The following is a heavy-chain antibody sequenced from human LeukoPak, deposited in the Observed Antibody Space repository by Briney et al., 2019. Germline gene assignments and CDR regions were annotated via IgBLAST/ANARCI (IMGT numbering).Heavy chain of an antibody. D-gene: IGHD4-17*01. Sequence: GGSLRLSCEASGFTFTTYGMTWVRQAPGKGLEWVSIISSGSSAIFSADALKGRFTISRDDAKNLLYLDMNSLRAEDTAVYYCARGHTAVTRHFDFWGQGTLVTVSS. CDR2: ISSGSSAI. CDR1: GFTFTTYG. J-gene: IGHJ4*02. CDR3: ARGHTAVTRHFDF. V-gene: IGHV3-21*01.